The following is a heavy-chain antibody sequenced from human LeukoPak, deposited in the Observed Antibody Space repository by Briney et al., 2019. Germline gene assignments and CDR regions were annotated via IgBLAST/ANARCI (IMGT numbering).Heavy chain of an antibody. D-gene: IGHD2-21*02. V-gene: IGHV4-59*01. J-gene: IGHJ3*02. CDR3: ARAVVTAIRGHAFDI. CDR1: GGSISSYY. CDR2: IYYSGTT. Sequence: SETLSLTCTVSGGSISSYYWSWIRQPPGKGLEWIGYIYYSGTTNYNPSLKSRVTISVDTSKNQFSLKLSSVTAADTAVYYCARAVVTAIRGHAFDIWGQGTMVTVSS.